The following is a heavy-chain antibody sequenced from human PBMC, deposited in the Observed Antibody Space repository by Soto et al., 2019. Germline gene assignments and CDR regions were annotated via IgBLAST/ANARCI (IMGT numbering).Heavy chain of an antibody. Sequence: GGSLRLSCAGSGFTFSSYWMSWVRQAPGKGLEWVANIKYDGRDSYYVDSVKGRFSISRDNAKTVLYLQLDSLRAEDTAVYYCARVHSRGWFEILDYWGQGTLVTVSS. CDR2: IKYDGRDS. CDR1: GFTFSSYW. J-gene: IGHJ4*02. D-gene: IGHD6-19*01. V-gene: IGHV3-7*01. CDR3: ARVHSRGWFEILDY.